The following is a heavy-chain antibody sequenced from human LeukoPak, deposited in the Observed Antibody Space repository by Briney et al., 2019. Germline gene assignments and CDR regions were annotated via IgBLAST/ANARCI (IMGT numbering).Heavy chain of an antibody. Sequence: PSETLSLTCTVSGGSICSYYWSWMRQPAGKGLEWIGRIYTSGSTNYNPSLKSRVTMSVDTSKNQFSLKLSSVTAADTAVYYCASSSWAWVDYWGRGTLVTVSS. J-gene: IGHJ4*02. CDR3: ASSSWAWVDY. CDR2: IYTSGST. D-gene: IGHD6-13*01. V-gene: IGHV4-4*07. CDR1: GGSICSYY.